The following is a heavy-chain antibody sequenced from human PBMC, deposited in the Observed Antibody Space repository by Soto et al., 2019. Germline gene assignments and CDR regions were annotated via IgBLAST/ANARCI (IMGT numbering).Heavy chain of an antibody. CDR3: AKDHSSGWYGTFDY. Sequence: GGSLRLSCAASGFTISSYAMSWVRQAPGKGLEWVSAISGSGGSTYYADSVKGRFTISRDNSKNTLYLQMNSLRAEDTAVYYCAKDHSSGWYGTFDYWGQGTLVTVPS. V-gene: IGHV3-23*01. CDR1: GFTISSYA. D-gene: IGHD6-19*01. CDR2: ISGSGGST. J-gene: IGHJ4*02.